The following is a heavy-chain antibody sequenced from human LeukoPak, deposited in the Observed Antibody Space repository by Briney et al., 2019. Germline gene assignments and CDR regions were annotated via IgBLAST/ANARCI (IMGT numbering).Heavy chain of an antibody. D-gene: IGHD6-19*01. CDR2: IWPDGSNK. CDR3: AKDRDSSLDY. Sequence: GGSLRLSCAASGFTFSSYGMHWVRQAPGKGLEWVALIWPDGSNKYYADSVKGRFTISRDNSKNTLYLQMNSLRAEDTAVYYCAKDRDSSLDYWGQGTLVTVSS. CDR1: GFTFSSYG. J-gene: IGHJ4*02. V-gene: IGHV3-30*02.